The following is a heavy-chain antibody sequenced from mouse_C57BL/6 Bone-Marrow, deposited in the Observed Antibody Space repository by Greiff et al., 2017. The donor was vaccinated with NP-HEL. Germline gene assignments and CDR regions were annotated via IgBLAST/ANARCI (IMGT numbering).Heavy chain of an antibody. CDR3: ARDGASQLNY. Sequence: EVKLMESGGGLVKPGGSLKLSCAASGLTFSSYAMSWVRQTPEKRLEWVATISDGGSYTYYPDNVKGRFTISRDNAKNNLYLQMSHLKSEDTAMYYCARDGASQLNYWGQGTTLTVSS. CDR2: ISDGGSYT. J-gene: IGHJ2*01. CDR1: GLTFSSYA. V-gene: IGHV5-4*01.